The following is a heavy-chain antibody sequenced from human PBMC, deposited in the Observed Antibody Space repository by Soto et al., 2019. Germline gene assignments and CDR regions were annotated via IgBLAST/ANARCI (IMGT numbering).Heavy chain of an antibody. D-gene: IGHD2-2*01. CDR3: AKGKYGSSNSDHGLDV. CDR1: GFTFSSYG. V-gene: IGHV3-30*18. CDR2: ISYDGSNK. J-gene: IGHJ6*02. Sequence: GGSLRLSCAASGFTFSSYGMHWIRQAPGKGLEWVAVISYDGSNKYYADSVKGRFTISRDNSKNTLYLQMNSLRAEDTAVYYCAKGKYGSSNSDHGLDVWGQGTTVTVSS.